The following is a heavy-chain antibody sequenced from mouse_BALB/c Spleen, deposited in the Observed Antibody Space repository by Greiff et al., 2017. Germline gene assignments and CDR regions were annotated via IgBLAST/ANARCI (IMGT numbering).Heavy chain of an antibody. Sequence: EVHLVESGGGLVKPGGSLKLSCAASGFTFSSYTMSWVRQTPEKRLEWVATISSGGSYTYYPDSVKGRFTISRDNAKNTLYLQMSSLKSEDTAMYYCTRALLRNAMDYWGQGTSVTVSS. CDR2: ISSGGSYT. V-gene: IGHV5-6-4*01. D-gene: IGHD1-1*01. CDR1: GFTFSSYT. J-gene: IGHJ4*01. CDR3: TRALLRNAMDY.